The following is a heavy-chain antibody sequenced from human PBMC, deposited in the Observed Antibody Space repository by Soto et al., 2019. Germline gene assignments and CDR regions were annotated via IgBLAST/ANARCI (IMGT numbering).Heavy chain of an antibody. CDR3: ARDPDFRPDY. D-gene: IGHD3-3*01. Sequence: QVQLVQFGAELKKPGASVKVSCKASGYTFTSYGISWVRQAPGQGLEWMGWISAYNGNTNYAQKFQGRVTMTTDTSTCTSYMGLSNRRSGDTRVYYCARDPDFRPDYWGQGTLVTVSS. V-gene: IGHV1-18*01. J-gene: IGHJ4*02. CDR1: GYTFTSYG. CDR2: ISAYNGNT.